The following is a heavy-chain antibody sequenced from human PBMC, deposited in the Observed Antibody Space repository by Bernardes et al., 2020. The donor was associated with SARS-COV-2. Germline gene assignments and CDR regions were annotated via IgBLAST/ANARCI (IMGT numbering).Heavy chain of an antibody. Sequence: HGGRQAPGQGLEWMGWISPKSGATNHAQKFQGRVTMTRDTSISTDYMELSRLRSDDTAVYYCARTFYYDRGGDSVFDLWGQGTPVPVSS. V-gene: IGHV1-2*02. CDR3: ARTFYYDRGGDSVFDL. CDR2: ISPKSGAT. D-gene: IGHD2-21*01. J-gene: IGHJ4*02.